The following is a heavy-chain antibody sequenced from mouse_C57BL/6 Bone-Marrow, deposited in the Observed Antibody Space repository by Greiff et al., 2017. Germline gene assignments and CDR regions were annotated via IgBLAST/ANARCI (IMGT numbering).Heavy chain of an antibody. V-gene: IGHV3-6*01. CDR3: ARYYGSNYWYFDV. Sequence: EVQRVESGPGLVKPSQSLSLTCSVTGYSITSGYYWNWIRQFPGNKLEWMGYISYDGSNNYNPSLKNRISITRDTSKNQFFLTLNSVTTENTATYYCARYYGSNYWYFDVWGTGTTVTVSS. CDR1: GYSITSGYY. CDR2: ISYDGSN. J-gene: IGHJ1*03. D-gene: IGHD1-1*01.